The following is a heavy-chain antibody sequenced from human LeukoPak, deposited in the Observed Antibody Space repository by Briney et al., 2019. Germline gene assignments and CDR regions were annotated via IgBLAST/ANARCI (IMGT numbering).Heavy chain of an antibody. CDR1: GGSISSYY. D-gene: IGHD1-20*01. CDR2: IYYSGST. V-gene: IGHV4-59*01. J-gene: IGHJ4*02. Sequence: PSETLSLTCTVSGGSISSYYWSWIRQPPGKGLEWIGYIYYSGSTNYNPSLKSRVTISVDTSKNQFSLKPSSVTAADTAVYYCARLRYNWNDGGYFDYWGQGTLVTVSS. CDR3: ARLRYNWNDGGYFDY.